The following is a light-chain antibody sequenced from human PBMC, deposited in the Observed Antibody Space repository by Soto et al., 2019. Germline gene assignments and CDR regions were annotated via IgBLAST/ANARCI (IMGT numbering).Light chain of an antibody. V-gene: IGKV1-16*02. J-gene: IGKJ4*01. CDR2: GAS. Sequence: DIQMAQSPSSLSAAVGDRVTMTCRASQGISNNLAWFQQKQGKAPKSLIYGASSLQTGVPSKFSGSGSGTDFTLTISRLQPDDFATYYCQQYNSYSPTFGGGTKVDIK. CDR1: QGISNN. CDR3: QQYNSYSPT.